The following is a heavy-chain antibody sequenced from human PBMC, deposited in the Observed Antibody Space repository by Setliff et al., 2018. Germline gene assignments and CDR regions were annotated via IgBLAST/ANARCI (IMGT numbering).Heavy chain of an antibody. D-gene: IGHD3-10*01. CDR1: GGSLSTYY. V-gene: IGHV4-59*01. CDR3: ARHRTYDSVTYWGTDYYYYMDV. CDR2: VYYNGAA. J-gene: IGHJ6*03. Sequence: SETLSLTCTVSGGSLSTYYWSWIRQSPGRGLEYIGYVYYNGAADYSPSLKSRVTLSVDTSKNQFSLKLTSVTAADTAVYYCARHRTYDSVTYWGTDYYYYMDVWGKGITVTVSS.